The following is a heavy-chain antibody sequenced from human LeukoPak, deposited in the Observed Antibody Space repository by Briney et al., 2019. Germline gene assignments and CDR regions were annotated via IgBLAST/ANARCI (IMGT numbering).Heavy chain of an antibody. J-gene: IGHJ4*02. CDR3: ARVPTVNYFDY. CDR2: INTNSGDT. D-gene: IGHD4-17*01. Sequence: ASVKVSCKTSGYTFIGYYMHWVRQAPGEGLEWLGWINTNSGDTGYAQKFQDRVTMTRDTSISTAYIELSRLRSDDTAVYYCARVPTVNYFDYWGQGTLVTVSS. V-gene: IGHV1-2*02. CDR1: GYTFIGYY.